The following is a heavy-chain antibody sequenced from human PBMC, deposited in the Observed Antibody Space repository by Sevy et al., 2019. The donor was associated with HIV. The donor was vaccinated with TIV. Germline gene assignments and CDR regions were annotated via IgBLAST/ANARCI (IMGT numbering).Heavy chain of an antibody. V-gene: IGHV3-48*02. J-gene: IGHJ4*02. CDR3: ARCPGHYSIDY. D-gene: IGHD3-3*01. Sequence: GGSLRLSCAASGFTFNTYSLIWVRQTPGKGLEWLSFIGTAAGVTYYADSVKGRFTISRDNAKNSLYLQMNSLRDEDTGVYYCARCPGHYSIDYWGQGTRVTVSS. CDR2: IGTAAGVT. CDR1: GFTFNTYS.